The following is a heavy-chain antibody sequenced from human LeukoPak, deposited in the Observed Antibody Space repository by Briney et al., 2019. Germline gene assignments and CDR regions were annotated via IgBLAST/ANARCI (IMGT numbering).Heavy chain of an antibody. V-gene: IGHV4-34*01. CDR3: ARYRYGGNNWLDP. CDR1: GGSFSGYY. D-gene: IGHD4-23*01. Sequence: SETLSLTCAVYGGSFSGYYWSWIRQPPGKGLEWIGEINHSGSTNYNPSLKSRVTISVDTSKNQFSLKLSSVTAADTAVYYCARYRYGGNNWLDPWGQGTLVTVSP. J-gene: IGHJ5*02. CDR2: INHSGST.